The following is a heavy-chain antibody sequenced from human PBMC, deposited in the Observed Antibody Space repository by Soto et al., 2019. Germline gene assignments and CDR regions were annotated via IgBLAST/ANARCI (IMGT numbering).Heavy chain of an antibody. CDR1: GGTFSSYA. CDR2: IIPIFGTA. J-gene: IGHJ6*02. Sequence: SVKVSCKASGGTFSSYAISWVRQAPGQGLEWMGGIIPIFGTANYAQKFQGRVTITADESTSTAYMELSSLRSEDTAVYYCARVPSCSGGSCSSHYYYYYGMDVWGQGTTVTVSS. CDR3: ARVPSCSGGSCSSHYYYYYGMDV. D-gene: IGHD2-15*01. V-gene: IGHV1-69*13.